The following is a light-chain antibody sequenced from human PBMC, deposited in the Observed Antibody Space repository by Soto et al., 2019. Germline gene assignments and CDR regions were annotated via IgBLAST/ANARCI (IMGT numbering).Light chain of an antibody. CDR3: YSSRSSSSTFYV. V-gene: IGLV2-14*03. Sequence: QSALTQPASVSGSPGQSITISCAGTSSDIGGSNYVSWYQQHPGKAPKLMIYGVSNRPSGVSNRFSGSKSGNTVSLTISGLQAEDEADYFCYSSRSSSSTFYVFGTGTKLTVL. CDR1: SSDIGGSNY. J-gene: IGLJ1*01. CDR2: GVS.